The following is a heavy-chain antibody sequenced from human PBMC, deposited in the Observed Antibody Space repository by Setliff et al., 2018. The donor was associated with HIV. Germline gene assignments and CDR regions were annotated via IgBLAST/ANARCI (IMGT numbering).Heavy chain of an antibody. J-gene: IGHJ3*02. CDR1: GFTFNTYW. V-gene: IGHV3-74*01. CDR2: SNSDGSST. D-gene: IGHD7-27*01. CDR3: ARELPGPPGALDI. Sequence: LRLSCAASGFTFNTYWMHWVRQAPGKGLVWVSHSNSDGSSTTYADSVKGRFTIYRDNAKNTLYLQMDSLRAEDTAVYFCARELPGPPGALDIWGHGTMVTVSS.